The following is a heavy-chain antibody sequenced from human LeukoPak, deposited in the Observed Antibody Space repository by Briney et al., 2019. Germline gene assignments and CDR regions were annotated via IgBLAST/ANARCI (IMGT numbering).Heavy chain of an antibody. CDR3: ASEPNYYDSSGYYLVAKYFQH. Sequence: SETLSLTCTVSGGSISSYYWSWIRLPPGKGLEWIGYVYYSGSTYYNPSLKSRVTISVDTSKNQFSLKLSSVTAADTAVYYCASEPNYYDSSGYYLVAKYFQHWGHGTLVTVSS. CDR2: VYYSGST. D-gene: IGHD3-22*01. J-gene: IGHJ1*01. V-gene: IGHV4-59*08. CDR1: GGSISSYY.